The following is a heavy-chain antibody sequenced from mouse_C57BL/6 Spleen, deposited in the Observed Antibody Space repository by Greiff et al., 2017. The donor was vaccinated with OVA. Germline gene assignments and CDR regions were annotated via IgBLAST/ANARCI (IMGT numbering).Heavy chain of an antibody. V-gene: IGHV1-80*01. D-gene: IGHD2-3*01. CDR2: IYPGDGDT. CDR1: GYAFSSYW. CDR3: ARGIYDGYPYAMDY. Sequence: QVQLQQSGAELVKPGASVKISCKASGYAFSSYWMNWVKQRPGKGLEWIGQIYPGDGDTNYNGKFKGKATLTADKSSSTAYMQLSSLTSEDSAVYFCARGIYDGYPYAMDYWGQGTSVTVSS. J-gene: IGHJ4*01.